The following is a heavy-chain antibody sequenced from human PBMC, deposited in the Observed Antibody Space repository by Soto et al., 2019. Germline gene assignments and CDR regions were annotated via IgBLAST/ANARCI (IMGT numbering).Heavy chain of an antibody. CDR2: ITSSSGTI. Sequence: EVQLVESGGGLVQPGGSLRLSCVASGFSFSTYSMNWVRRAPGKGLEWLSYITSSSGTIYYADSVKGRFTISSDNAHNSLCLYINSLRAEDTGVYYCARDRIAVSGTVDCCGEGTLVTVSS. D-gene: IGHD6-19*01. CDR3: ARDRIAVSGTVDC. CDR1: GFSFSTYS. V-gene: IGHV3-48*01. J-gene: IGHJ4*02.